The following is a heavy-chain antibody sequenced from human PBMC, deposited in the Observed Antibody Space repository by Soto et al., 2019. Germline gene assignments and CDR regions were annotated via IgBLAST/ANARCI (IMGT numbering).Heavy chain of an antibody. D-gene: IGHD2-2*01. J-gene: IGHJ6*02. CDR1: GFTFGDYA. V-gene: IGHV3-49*03. CDR2: IRSKAYGGTT. CDR3: TRARAWVPDAMDYYYYYGMDV. Sequence: PGGSLRLSCTASGFTFGDYAMSWFRQAPGKWLEWGGFIRSKAYGGTTEYAASVKGRFTISRDDSKSIAYLQMNSLKTEDTAVYYCTRARAWVPDAMDYYYYYGMDVWGEGTTVTVSS.